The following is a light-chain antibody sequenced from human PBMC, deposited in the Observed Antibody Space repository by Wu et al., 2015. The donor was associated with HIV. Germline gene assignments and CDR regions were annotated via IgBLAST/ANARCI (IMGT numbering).Light chain of an antibody. CDR3: QQYGSSPWT. V-gene: IGKV1-27*01. CDR1: QGISNF. CDR2: AAS. Sequence: DIQMTQSPSSLSASVGDRVTITCRASQGISNFLAWYQQKPGKPPKVLIYAASTLQSGVPFRFSGSGSGTDFTLTISRLEPEDFAVYYCQQYGSSPWTFGQGTKVEIK. J-gene: IGKJ1*01.